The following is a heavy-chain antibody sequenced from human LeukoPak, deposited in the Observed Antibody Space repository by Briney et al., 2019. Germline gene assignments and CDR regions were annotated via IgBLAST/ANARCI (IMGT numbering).Heavy chain of an antibody. Sequence: SQTLSLTCSVSGGSIDSGIYSWSWIRQPPGKGLEWIGYIFHTGSTSYNPSLKSRVTISVDRSKNQFSLKLSSVTAADTAMYYCVRDGDYYDSGGYGNIWGQGTLVTVST. CDR3: VRDGDYYDSGGYGNI. V-gene: IGHV4-30-2*01. J-gene: IGHJ4*02. CDR2: IFHTGST. CDR1: GGSIDSGIYS. D-gene: IGHD3-22*01.